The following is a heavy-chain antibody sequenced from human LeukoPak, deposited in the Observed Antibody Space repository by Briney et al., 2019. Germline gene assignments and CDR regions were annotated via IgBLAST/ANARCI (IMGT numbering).Heavy chain of an antibody. Sequence: SETLSLTCAVYGGSFSGYYWSWIRQPPGKGLEWIGEINHSGSTNYNPSLKSRVTISVDTSKNQFSLKLSSVTAADTAVYYCVRDEQERGFDPWGQGTLVTVSS. D-gene: IGHD1-1*01. CDR2: INHSGST. CDR3: VRDEQERGFDP. J-gene: IGHJ5*02. V-gene: IGHV4-34*01. CDR1: GGSFSGYY.